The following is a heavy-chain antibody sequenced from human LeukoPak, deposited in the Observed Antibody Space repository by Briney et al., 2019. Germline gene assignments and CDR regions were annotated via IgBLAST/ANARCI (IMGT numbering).Heavy chain of an antibody. J-gene: IGHJ4*02. Sequence: PGGSLRLACAASGFTFSSYAMSWVRQAPGKGLEWVAVISYDGTNKYDADSVKGRFTISRDNSMNTLYLQMTSLRAEDTAVYYCARVSDSSGYGDYWGQGTLVTVSS. CDR2: ISYDGTNK. D-gene: IGHD3-22*01. CDR1: GFTFSSYA. CDR3: ARVSDSSGYGDY. V-gene: IGHV3-30-3*01.